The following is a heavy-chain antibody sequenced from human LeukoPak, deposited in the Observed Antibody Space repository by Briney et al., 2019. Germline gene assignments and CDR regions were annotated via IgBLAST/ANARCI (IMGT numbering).Heavy chain of an antibody. Sequence: PGGSLRLSCAASGFTFSDHAMHWVRQAPGKGAEGGAFIQYDGSNKNYVESVRGPFTISRDNSKNTMYLQMNSLTAEDTAVYYCAKDLSRNYCVDYWGQGALVTVSS. CDR2: IQYDGSNK. D-gene: IGHD2-21*01. V-gene: IGHV3-30*02. CDR1: GFTFSDHA. J-gene: IGHJ4*02. CDR3: AKDLSRNYCVDY.